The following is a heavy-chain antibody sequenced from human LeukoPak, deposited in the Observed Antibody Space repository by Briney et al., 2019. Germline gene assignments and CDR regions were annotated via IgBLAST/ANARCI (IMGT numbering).Heavy chain of an antibody. CDR1: GGSINSGSYY. CDR2: IYTGGTT. Sequence: SATLSLTCTVSGGSINSGSYYWSWIQQPAGKGLEWIGRIYTGGTTNYNPSLKRRVTISVDTSKNQFSLKLSSLTAADTAVYYCVSGSLFDCWGQGTLVTVSS. CDR3: VSGSLFDC. J-gene: IGHJ4*02. V-gene: IGHV4-61*02. D-gene: IGHD1-26*01.